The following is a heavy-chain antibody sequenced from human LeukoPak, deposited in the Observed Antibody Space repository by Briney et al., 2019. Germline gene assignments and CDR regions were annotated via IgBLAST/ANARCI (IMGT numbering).Heavy chain of an antibody. Sequence: PGGSLRLSCAASGFTFSSYWMTWVRQAPGKGLEWVANIRQDGSERYYVDSVKGRFTISRDNAKNSLYLQMDSLRAEDTAVYYCARDGGRRDDYWGQGTLVTVSS. CDR3: ARDGGRRDDY. V-gene: IGHV3-7*01. J-gene: IGHJ4*02. CDR1: GFTFSSYW. D-gene: IGHD5-24*01. CDR2: IRQDGSER.